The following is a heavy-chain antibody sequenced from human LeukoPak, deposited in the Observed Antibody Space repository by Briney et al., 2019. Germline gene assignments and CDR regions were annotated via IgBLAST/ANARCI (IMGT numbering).Heavy chain of an antibody. D-gene: IGHD4-17*01. Sequence: SETLSLTCTVSGGSIRSPTYYWGWIRQPPGKGLEWIGSTFYSGSTYYSPSLKSRVTISVDTSKNHFSLRLSSVTAADTAVYYCARHNTVTTWWFVPWAREPWSPSPQ. CDR2: TFYSGST. CDR1: GGSIRSPTYY. V-gene: IGHV4-39*01. CDR3: ARHNTVTTWWFVP. J-gene: IGHJ5*02.